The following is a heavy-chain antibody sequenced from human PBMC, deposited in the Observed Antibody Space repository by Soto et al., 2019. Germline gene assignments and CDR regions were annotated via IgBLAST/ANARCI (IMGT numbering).Heavy chain of an antibody. V-gene: IGHV4-59*01. CDR2: IYYSRST. Sequence: PSETLSLTCTVSGGSISSYYWSWIRQPPGKGLGWIGYIYYSRSTNYNPSLKSRVTISVDTSKNQFSLKLSSVTAADTAVYYCARVKRELELPADYYYYGMDVWGQGTTVTVS. CDR1: GGSISSYY. CDR3: ARVKRELELPADYYYYGMDV. D-gene: IGHD1-7*01. J-gene: IGHJ6*02.